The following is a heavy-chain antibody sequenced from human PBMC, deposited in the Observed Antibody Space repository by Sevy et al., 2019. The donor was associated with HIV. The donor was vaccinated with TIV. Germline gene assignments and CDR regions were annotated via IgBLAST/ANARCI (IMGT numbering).Heavy chain of an antibody. Sequence: GESLKISCKGSGYSFTSYWSGWVRQMPGKGLEWMGIIYPGDSDTRYSPSFQGQVTISADKSISTAYLQWSSLKASDTAMYYCARLRWEAGTTSSWSSSWIDYWGQGTLVTVSS. CDR2: IYPGDSDT. V-gene: IGHV5-51*01. CDR1: GYSFTSYW. D-gene: IGHD6-13*01. CDR3: ARLRWEAGTTSSWSSSWIDY. J-gene: IGHJ4*02.